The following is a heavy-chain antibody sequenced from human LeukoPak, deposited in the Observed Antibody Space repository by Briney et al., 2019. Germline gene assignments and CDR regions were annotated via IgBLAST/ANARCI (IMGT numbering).Heavy chain of an antibody. V-gene: IGHV3-23*01. D-gene: IGHD6-19*01. CDR1: GFTFSNYD. J-gene: IGHJ3*02. Sequence: GGSLRLSCAASGFTFSNYDMSWVRQAPGKGLEWVSGISGRGDTTDYADSVKGRFTISRDNSKNTLYLQMNSLRTEDTAVYYCARPETQYSSGLDGFDIWGQGTMVTVSS. CDR2: ISGRGDTT. CDR3: ARPETQYSSGLDGFDI.